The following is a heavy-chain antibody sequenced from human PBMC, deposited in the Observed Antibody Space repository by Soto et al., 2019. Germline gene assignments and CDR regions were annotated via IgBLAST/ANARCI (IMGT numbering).Heavy chain of an antibody. V-gene: IGHV1-18*01. J-gene: IGHJ4*02. CDR1: GYTFPNYG. CDR3: ARDLDGSGAYYTDF. Sequence: ASVKVSCKASGYTFPNYGITWVRQAPGQGLEWMGWISAYKANIKYAQKFQGRVTLTTDTSTSTAYMELRSLRSDDTAIYYCARDLDGSGAYYTDFWGQGTLVTVSS. CDR2: ISAYKANI. D-gene: IGHD3-10*01.